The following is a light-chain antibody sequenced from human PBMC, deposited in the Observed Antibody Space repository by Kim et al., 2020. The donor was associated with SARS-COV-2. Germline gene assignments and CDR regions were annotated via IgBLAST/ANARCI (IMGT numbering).Light chain of an antibody. CDR3: QQYGSSTWT. V-gene: IGKV3-20*01. CDR2: GAS. J-gene: IGKJ1*01. CDR1: QSVSSSY. Sequence: EIVLTQSPGTLSLSPGERATLSCRASQSVSSSYLAWYQQKPGQAPRLLIYGASSRATDIPDRFSGSGSGTDFTLTISRLEPEDFAVYYCQQYGSSTWTFGQGTKLEI.